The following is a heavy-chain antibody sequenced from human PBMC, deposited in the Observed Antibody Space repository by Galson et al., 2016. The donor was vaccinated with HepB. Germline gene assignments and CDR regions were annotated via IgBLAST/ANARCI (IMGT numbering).Heavy chain of an antibody. CDR1: GGSISTYY. D-gene: IGHD1-26*01. CDR2: IYYSGST. J-gene: IGHJ4*02. V-gene: IGHV4-59*01. CDR3: ARDKSGGSPGKFDY. Sequence: SETLSLTCTVSGGSISTYYWSWIRQPPGKGLEWIGNIYYSGSTNYNSSFKSRVTISLDTSKNQLSLKLSSVTAADTAVYYCARDKSGGSPGKFDYWGQGTLVTVPS.